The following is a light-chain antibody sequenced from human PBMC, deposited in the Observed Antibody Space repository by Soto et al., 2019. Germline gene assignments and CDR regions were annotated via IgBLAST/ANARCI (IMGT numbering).Light chain of an antibody. CDR1: QSVSSNY. Sequence: EIVLTQSPGTLSLSPGERANLSCRSSQSVSSNYLAWYQHKPGQAPRLLIYDVSSRATGIPDRFSGSGSGTDFTLTISRLEPEDFAVYYCQQYGSSPTFGQGTKVEIK. CDR2: DVS. CDR3: QQYGSSPT. V-gene: IGKV3-20*01. J-gene: IGKJ1*01.